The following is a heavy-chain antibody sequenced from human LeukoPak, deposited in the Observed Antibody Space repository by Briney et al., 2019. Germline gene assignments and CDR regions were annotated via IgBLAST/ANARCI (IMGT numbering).Heavy chain of an antibody. J-gene: IGHJ4*02. CDR3: ARGCGGSPGCYIIDK. V-gene: IGHV3-33*01. CDR2: IWNDGSDQ. Sequence: GGSLRLSCEASGFTFSSHGMHWVRQPPGKGLEWVGVIWNDGSDQYYGDSVRGRLTVSRDNLKSTLYLQMDSLRAEDTAVYYCARGCGGSPGCYIIDKWGQGTLVTVSS. CDR1: GFTFSSHG. D-gene: IGHD2-21*01.